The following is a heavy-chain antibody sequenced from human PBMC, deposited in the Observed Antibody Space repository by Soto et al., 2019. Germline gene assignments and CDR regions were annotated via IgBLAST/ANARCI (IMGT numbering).Heavy chain of an antibody. CDR1: GGAFSGYS. CDR2: INHSGST. Sequence: SETLSLTGAVYGGAFSGYSWSWIRQPPGKGLEWIGEINHSGSTNDNPSLKSRVTISVDTSKNQFSLKLSSVTAADTAVYYCARSALTTVTTSGFDYWGQGTLVTVSS. D-gene: IGHD4-17*01. V-gene: IGHV4-34*01. J-gene: IGHJ4*02. CDR3: ARSALTTVTTSGFDY.